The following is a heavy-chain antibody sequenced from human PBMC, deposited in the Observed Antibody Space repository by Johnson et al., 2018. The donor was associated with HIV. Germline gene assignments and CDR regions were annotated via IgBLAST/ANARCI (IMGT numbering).Heavy chain of an antibody. D-gene: IGHD3-22*01. V-gene: IGHV3-30-3*01. J-gene: IGHJ3*02. CDR2: ISYDGSNK. CDR3: ARSPHYDGRAFDI. Sequence: QVQLVESGGGVVQPGRSLRLSCAASGFTFSSYAMHWVRQAPGKGLEWVAVISYDGSNKYYADSVKGRFTISRDNSKNTLYLQMNSLRAEDTAMYYCARSPHYDGRAFDIWGQGTLVTVSS. CDR1: GFTFSSYA.